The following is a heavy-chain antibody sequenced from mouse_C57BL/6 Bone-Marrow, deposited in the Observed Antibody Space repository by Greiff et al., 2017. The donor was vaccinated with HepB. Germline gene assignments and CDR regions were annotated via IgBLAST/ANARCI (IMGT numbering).Heavy chain of an antibody. J-gene: IGHJ4*01. CDR1: GFTFSDFY. CDR3: ARDEVPLGAMDY. D-gene: IGHD4-1*01. V-gene: IGHV7-1*01. Sequence: EVQLKESGGGLVQSGRSLRLSCATSGFTFSDFYMEWVRQAPGKGLEWIAASRNKANDYTTEYSASVKGRFIVSRDTSQSILYLQMNALRAEDTAIYYCARDEVPLGAMDYWGQGTSVTVSS. CDR2: SRNKANDYTT.